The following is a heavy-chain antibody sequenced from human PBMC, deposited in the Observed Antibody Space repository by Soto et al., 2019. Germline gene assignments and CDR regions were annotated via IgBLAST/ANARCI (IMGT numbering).Heavy chain of an antibody. CDR2: ITTSGGNT. CDR3: AGRYCTNGVCYTNYYYYIDV. V-gene: IGHV3-23*01. Sequence: PGGSLRLSCAASGFTISTYAMSWVRQAPGKGLEWVSTITTSGGNTYYADSVQGRFTISRDNSKNTLYLQMNSLRAEDTAVYYCAGRYCTNGVCYTNYYYYIDVWAKGTTVNVSS. J-gene: IGHJ6*03. CDR1: GFTISTYA. D-gene: IGHD2-8*01.